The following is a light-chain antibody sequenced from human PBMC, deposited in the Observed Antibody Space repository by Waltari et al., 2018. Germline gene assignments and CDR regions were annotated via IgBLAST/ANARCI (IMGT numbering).Light chain of an antibody. J-gene: IGKJ3*01. V-gene: IGKV1-39*01. Sequence: DIQMTQSPSSLSASVGDRVTITCRASENVNNYLTWYQQKPGKAPKLLIYKASTLQSGVPSRFSGSGSGTDYTFTISSLQSEDVATYYCQHYYGTPFTFGPGTKLDIK. CDR1: ENVNNY. CDR2: KAS. CDR3: QHYYGTPFT.